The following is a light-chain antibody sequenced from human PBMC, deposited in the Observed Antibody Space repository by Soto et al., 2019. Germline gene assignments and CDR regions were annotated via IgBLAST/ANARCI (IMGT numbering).Light chain of an antibody. Sequence: AIQMTQSPSSLSASVGDRVTITCRASQGIRNDLGWYQQKPGKAPKLLIYAASSLQSGVPSRFSGSGAGTDFTLIISSLQPEDFATYYCLQDYTYPWTFGQGTKVEIK. CDR1: QGIRND. CDR2: AAS. V-gene: IGKV1-6*01. CDR3: LQDYTYPWT. J-gene: IGKJ1*01.